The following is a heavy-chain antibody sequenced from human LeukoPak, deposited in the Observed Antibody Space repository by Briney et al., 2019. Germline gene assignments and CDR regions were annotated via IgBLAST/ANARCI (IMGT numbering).Heavy chain of an antibody. CDR1: GFTVSNNH. CDR2: IYSGGTT. Sequence: GGSLRLSCAASGFTVSNNHMSWVRQAPGKGLEWVSVIYSGGTTHYAGSVKGRFTISRDNSKNSLYLQMNSLRDEDSAVYYCARDPHIAAAGTIFDYWGQGTLVTVSS. V-gene: IGHV3-53*01. D-gene: IGHD6-13*01. J-gene: IGHJ4*02. CDR3: ARDPHIAAAGTIFDY.